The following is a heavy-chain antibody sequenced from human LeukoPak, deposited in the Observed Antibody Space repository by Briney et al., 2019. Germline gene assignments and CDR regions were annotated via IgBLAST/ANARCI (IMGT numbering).Heavy chain of an antibody. V-gene: IGHV3-30-3*01. J-gene: IGHJ4*02. CDR2: ISYDGSNK. CDR3: ARDKKIGITIFGVGMEGLYYFDY. D-gene: IGHD3-3*01. CDR1: GFTFSSYA. Sequence: GRSLRLSCAASGFTFSSYAMHWVRQAPGKGLEWVAAISYDGSNKYYADSVKGRFTISRDNSKNTLYLQMNSLRAEDTAVYYCARDKKIGITIFGVGMEGLYYFDYWGQGTLVTVSS.